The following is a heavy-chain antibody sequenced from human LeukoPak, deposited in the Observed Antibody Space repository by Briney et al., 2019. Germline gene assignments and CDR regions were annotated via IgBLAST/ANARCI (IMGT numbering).Heavy chain of an antibody. Sequence: GGSLRLSCAASGFTFSSYAMSWVRQAPGKGLEWVSSIRGRGNYVYYADSVKGRFTISRDNSKNTLYLQMNSLRADDTAVFYCAKGGVYSGYDLSFEYWGQGALVTVSS. CDR1: GFTFSSYA. V-gene: IGHV3-23*01. CDR2: IRGRGNYV. D-gene: IGHD5-12*01. J-gene: IGHJ4*02. CDR3: AKGGVYSGYDLSFEY.